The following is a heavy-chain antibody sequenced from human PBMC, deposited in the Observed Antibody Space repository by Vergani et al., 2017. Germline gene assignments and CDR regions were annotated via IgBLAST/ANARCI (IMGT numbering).Heavy chain of an antibody. CDR3: ASKRGACRAAYCHSYDF. Sequence: QVQLQESGPGLVKPSETLSLTCPVSGDSVISTDYHWGWLRQPPEKGLEWIGSMDYSGSTSYNPSLESRISIPFETPKNQFSLRLTSVTAADAAVYYCASKRGACRAAYCHSYDFWGPGTLVGVSS. V-gene: IGHV4-39*01. D-gene: IGHD2-8*02. CDR1: GDSVISTDYH. J-gene: IGHJ4*02. CDR2: MDYSGST.